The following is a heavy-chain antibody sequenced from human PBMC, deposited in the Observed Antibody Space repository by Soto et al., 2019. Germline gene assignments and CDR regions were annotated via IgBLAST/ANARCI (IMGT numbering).Heavy chain of an antibody. CDR1: GGSFSGYY. CDR3: ARGYGRNFYY. CDR2: INHSGST. D-gene: IGHD3-10*01. J-gene: IGHJ4*02. V-gene: IGHV4-34*01. Sequence: QVQLQQWGAGLLKPSETLSLTCAVFGGSFSGYYWNWIRQPPGKGLEWIGEINHSGSTNYNPSLKSRVTISVDTSKNQFALKLSSVAAADTAVYYCARGYGRNFYYWGQGTLGTVSS.